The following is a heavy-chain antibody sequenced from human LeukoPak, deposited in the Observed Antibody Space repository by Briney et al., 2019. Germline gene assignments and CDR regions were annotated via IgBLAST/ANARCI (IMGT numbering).Heavy chain of an antibody. D-gene: IGHD3-3*01. CDR1: GYTFTGYY. Sequence: ASVKVSCKASGYTFTGYYMHWVRQAPGQGLEWMGWINPNSGGTNYAQKFQGRVTMTRDTSISTAYMELSRLRSDDTAVYYCALTYYDFWSRYRTDLDYWGQGTLVTVSS. V-gene: IGHV1-2*02. J-gene: IGHJ4*02. CDR3: ALTYYDFWSRYRTDLDY. CDR2: INPNSGGT.